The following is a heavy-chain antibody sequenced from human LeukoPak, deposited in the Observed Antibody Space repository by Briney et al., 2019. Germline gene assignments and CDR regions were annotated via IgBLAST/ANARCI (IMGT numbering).Heavy chain of an antibody. D-gene: IGHD3-22*01. CDR3: AKAPYYYDSSGSPFFDY. J-gene: IGHJ4*02. V-gene: IGHV3-9*01. CDR1: GFTFDDYA. CDR2: ISWNSGSI. Sequence: GRSLRLSCAASGFTFDDYAMHWVRQAPGKGLEWVSGISWNSGSIGYADSVKGRFTISRDNAKNSLYLQMNSLRAEDTALYYCAKAPYYYDSSGSPFFDYWGQGTLVTVSS.